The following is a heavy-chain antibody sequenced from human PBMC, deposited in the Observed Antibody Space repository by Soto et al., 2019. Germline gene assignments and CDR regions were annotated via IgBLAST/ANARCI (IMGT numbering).Heavy chain of an antibody. CDR3: ASRLLFGTLDYYYYYGMDV. J-gene: IGHJ6*02. V-gene: IGHV3-48*02. CDR1: GFTFSSYS. CDR2: ISSSSSTI. Sequence: GGSLRLSCAASGFTFSSYSMNWVRQAPGKGLEWVSYISSSSSTIYYADSVKGRFTISRDNAKNSLYLQMNSLRDEDTAVYYSASRLLFGTLDYYYYYGMDVWGQGTTVTVSS. D-gene: IGHD2-21*02.